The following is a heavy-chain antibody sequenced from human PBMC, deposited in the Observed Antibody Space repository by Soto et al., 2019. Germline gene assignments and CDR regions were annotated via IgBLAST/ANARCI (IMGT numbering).Heavy chain of an antibody. CDR3: VSDRGYGHASVPYS. CDR2: ISYDGGRQ. J-gene: IGHJ4*02. Sequence: QAHLVESGGGVVQPGRSLRLSCAASGLTFTSYGMHWVRQAPGTRLEWVAVISYDGGRQHYSDSVKGRFTISRDNSKNRVLLQMNSLRAEDTAVYYCVSDRGYGHASVPYSWGQGTLVSVSS. CDR1: GLTFTSYG. D-gene: IGHD5-18*01. V-gene: IGHV3-30*13.